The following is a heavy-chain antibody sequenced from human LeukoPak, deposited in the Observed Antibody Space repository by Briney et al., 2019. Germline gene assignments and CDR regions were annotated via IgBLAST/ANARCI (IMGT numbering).Heavy chain of an antibody. Sequence: SETLSLTCTVSGGSIRSYYWSWIRQPAGKGLEWIGRIYYSGSTNYNPSLKSRVTISVDTSKNQFSLKLSSVTAADTAVYYRARHDKLPDAFDIWGQGTMVTVSS. J-gene: IGHJ3*02. CDR1: GGSIRSYY. D-gene: IGHD3-22*01. CDR3: ARHDKLPDAFDI. V-gene: IGHV4-59*08. CDR2: IYYSGST.